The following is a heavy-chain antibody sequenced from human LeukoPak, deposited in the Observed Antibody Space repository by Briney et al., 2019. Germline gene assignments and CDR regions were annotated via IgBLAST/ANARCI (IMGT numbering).Heavy chain of an antibody. CDR3: ARDVVVTAILFQH. CDR2: ISSSSSYI. D-gene: IGHD2-21*02. Sequence: PGGSLRLSCAASGFTFSSYSMNWVRQAPGKGLEWVSSISSSSSYIYYADSVKGRFTISRDNAKNSLYLQMNSLRAEDTAVYYCARDVVVTAILFQHWGQGTLVTVSS. V-gene: IGHV3-21*01. CDR1: GFTFSSYS. J-gene: IGHJ1*01.